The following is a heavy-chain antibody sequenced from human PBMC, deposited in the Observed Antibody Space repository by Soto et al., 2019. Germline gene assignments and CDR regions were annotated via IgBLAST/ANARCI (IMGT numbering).Heavy chain of an antibody. V-gene: IGHV4-59*01. CDR2: IYYSGST. CDR1: GGSISSYY. CDR3: ARRLIKWFDP. J-gene: IGHJ5*02. D-gene: IGHD2-8*01. Sequence: QVQLQESGPGLVKPSETLSLTCTVSGGSISSYYWSWIRQPPGKGLEWIGYIYYSGSTNYNPSLKSRVTISVDTSKNQFSLKLSSVTAADTAVYYCARRLIKWFDPWGQGTLVTVSS.